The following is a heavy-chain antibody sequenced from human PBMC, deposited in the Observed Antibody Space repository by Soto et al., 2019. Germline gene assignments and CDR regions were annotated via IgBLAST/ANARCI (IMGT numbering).Heavy chain of an antibody. D-gene: IGHD2-2*01. Sequence: GASMKVPCKASGGTLSSYAIIWVRQGPGQGLEFMGGIIPIFGTANYAQKFQGRVTITADESTSTAYMELSSLRSEDTAVYYCARDSTTVVTPGAFDIWGQGTMVTVSS. CDR3: ARDSTTVVTPGAFDI. J-gene: IGHJ3*02. V-gene: IGHV1-69*13. CDR1: GGTLSSYA. CDR2: IIPIFGTA.